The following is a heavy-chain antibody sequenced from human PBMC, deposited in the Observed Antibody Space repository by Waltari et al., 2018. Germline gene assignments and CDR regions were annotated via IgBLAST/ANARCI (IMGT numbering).Heavy chain of an antibody. CDR3: ARQSEGDFWSGHFDY. V-gene: IGHV4-38-2*01. D-gene: IGHD3-3*01. J-gene: IGHJ4*02. CDR2: IYHSGST. Sequence: QVQLQESGPGLVKPSETLSLTCAVSGYSISSGYYWGWIRQPPGKGLEWIGSIYHSGSTYYNPSLKSRVTISVDTSKNQFSRKLSSVTAADTAVYYCARQSEGDFWSGHFDYWGQGTLVTVSS. CDR1: GYSISSGYY.